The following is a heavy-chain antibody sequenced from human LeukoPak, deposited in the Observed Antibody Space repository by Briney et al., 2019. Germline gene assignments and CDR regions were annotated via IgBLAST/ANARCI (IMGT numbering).Heavy chain of an antibody. V-gene: IGHV3-48*04. Sequence: GGSLRLSCAASGFTFSSYWMSWARQAPGKGLEWVSYIDSSGSTTHYADSVKGRFTISRDNAKNSLYLQMNSLRAEDTAVYYCARTKEMATISYFDSWGQGTLVTVSS. CDR2: IDSSGSTT. CDR3: ARTKEMATISYFDS. CDR1: GFTFSSYW. D-gene: IGHD5-24*01. J-gene: IGHJ4*02.